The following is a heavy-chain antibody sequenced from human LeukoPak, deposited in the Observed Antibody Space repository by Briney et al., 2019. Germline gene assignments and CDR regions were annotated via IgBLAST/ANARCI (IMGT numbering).Heavy chain of an antibody. CDR1: GFTFSSYA. V-gene: IGHV3-23*01. D-gene: IGHD3-22*01. Sequence: GGSLRLSCAASGFTFSSYAMCWVRHAPGKGLEWVSAISGSGGSTYYADSVKGRFTISRDNSKNTLYLQMSSLRAEDTAVYYCANSYYDSSGYYLDWGQGTLVTVSS. J-gene: IGHJ4*02. CDR3: ANSYYDSSGYYLD. CDR2: ISGSGGST.